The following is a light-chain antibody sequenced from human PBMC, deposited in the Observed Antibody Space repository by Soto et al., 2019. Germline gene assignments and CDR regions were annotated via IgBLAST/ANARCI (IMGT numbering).Light chain of an antibody. CDR2: DAS. Sequence: DIEMPQSPSTLSVSVGDRLTITCRASQTIRRWLAWYQQRPGKAPKVLIYDASTLESGVPARFSGSGSETEFTLTISSLQPEDSATYYCQHYNSDPWTFGQGTKVEIK. J-gene: IGKJ1*01. V-gene: IGKV1-5*01. CDR3: QHYNSDPWT. CDR1: QTIRRW.